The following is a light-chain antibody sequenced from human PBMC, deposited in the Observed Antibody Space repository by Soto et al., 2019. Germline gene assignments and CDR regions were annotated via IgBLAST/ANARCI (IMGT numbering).Light chain of an antibody. CDR3: QQYGTSPPIT. CDR2: DAS. Sequence: EIVLTQSPGTLSLSPGERATLSCRASQSISSSYLVWYQQKPGQAPRLLMYDASSRATGIPDRFSGSGSGTDFTLTISRLEPEDFAVYYCQQYGTSPPITFGQGTRLEIK. J-gene: IGKJ5*01. CDR1: QSISSSY. V-gene: IGKV3-20*01.